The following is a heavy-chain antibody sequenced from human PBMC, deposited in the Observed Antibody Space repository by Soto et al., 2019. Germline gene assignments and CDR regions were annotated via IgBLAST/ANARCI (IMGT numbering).Heavy chain of an antibody. V-gene: IGHV1-69*13. J-gene: IGHJ6*02. CDR2: IIPIFGTA. CDR3: ATGLDYDFWSGYGPSDYYGMDV. Sequence: RASVKVSCKASGGTFSSYAISWVRQAPGQGLEWMGGIIPIFGTANYAQKFQGRVTITADESTSTAYMELSSLRSEDTAVYYCATGLDYDFWSGYGPSDYYGMDVGGQGTKVKVPS. CDR1: GGTFSSYA. D-gene: IGHD3-3*01.